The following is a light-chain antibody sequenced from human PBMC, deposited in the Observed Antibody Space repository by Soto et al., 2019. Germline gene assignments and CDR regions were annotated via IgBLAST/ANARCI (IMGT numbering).Light chain of an antibody. J-gene: IGLJ1*01. CDR3: GSWDSSLSAYV. CDR2: DDN. Sequence: QSVLTQPPSVCAAPGQKVNISCSGSSSNIGGNSVSWYQQLPGTAPKLLIYDDNKRPSGIPDRFSGSKSGTSATLGITGFQTGDEADYYCGSWDSSLSAYVFGTGTKVTVL. CDR1: SSNIGGNS. V-gene: IGLV1-51*01.